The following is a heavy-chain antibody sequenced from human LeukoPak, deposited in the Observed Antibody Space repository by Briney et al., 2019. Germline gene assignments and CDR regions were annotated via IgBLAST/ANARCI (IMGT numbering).Heavy chain of an antibody. J-gene: IGHJ4*02. CDR3: AKDYDDKFDY. D-gene: IGHD3-9*01. CDR1: GFTFSSYG. Sequence: GGSLRLSCAASGFTFSSYGMHWVRQAPGKGLEWVAFIRYDGSNKYYANSVKGRFTISRDNSKNTLYLQMNSLRAEDTALYYCAKDYDDKFDYWGQGTLVTVS. V-gene: IGHV3-30*02. CDR2: IRYDGSNK.